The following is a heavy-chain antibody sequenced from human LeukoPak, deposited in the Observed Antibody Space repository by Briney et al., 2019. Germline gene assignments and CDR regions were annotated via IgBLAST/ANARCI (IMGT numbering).Heavy chain of an antibody. CDR1: GYTFTSYD. J-gene: IGHJ1*01. V-gene: IGHV1-8*01. Sequence: ASVKVSCKASGYTFTSYDINWVRQATGQGLEWMGWMSPNSGNTGLAQKFQGRVTMTRDTSINTAYMELSSLRSEDSAVYYCVRGLWELGDWGRGTLVTVSS. CDR3: VRGLWELGD. D-gene: IGHD1-26*01. CDR2: MSPNSGNT.